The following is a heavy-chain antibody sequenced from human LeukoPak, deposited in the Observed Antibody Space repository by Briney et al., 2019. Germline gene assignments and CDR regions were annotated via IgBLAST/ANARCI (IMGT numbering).Heavy chain of an antibody. D-gene: IGHD2-15*01. V-gene: IGHV1-2*02. J-gene: IGHJ3*02. CDR1: GYTFTGYY. CDR3: ARLCSGGSCYAGGDAFDI. Sequence: ASVKVSCKASGYTFTGYYMHWVRQAPGQGLEWMGWINPNSGGTNYAQKFQGRVTMTRDTSISTAYMELSRLRSDDTAVYYCARLCSGGSCYAGGDAFDIWGQGTMVTVSS. CDR2: INPNSGGT.